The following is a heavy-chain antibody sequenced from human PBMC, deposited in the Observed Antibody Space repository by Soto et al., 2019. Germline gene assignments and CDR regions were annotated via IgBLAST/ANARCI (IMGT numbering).Heavy chain of an antibody. J-gene: IGHJ4*02. Sequence: GGSLRLSCAASGFTFDDYALHWVRQVPGKGLEWVSGISWNSVAIHYADSVKGRFTISRDNSKNTLYLQMNSLRAEDTAVYYCAKYHYYDSSALDYWGQGTLVTVSS. V-gene: IGHV3-9*01. CDR2: ISWNSVAI. CDR1: GFTFDDYA. CDR3: AKYHYYDSSALDY. D-gene: IGHD3-22*01.